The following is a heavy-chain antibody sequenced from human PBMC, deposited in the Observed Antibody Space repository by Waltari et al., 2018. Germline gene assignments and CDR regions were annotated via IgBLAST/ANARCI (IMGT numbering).Heavy chain of an antibody. D-gene: IGHD4-17*01. CDR3: ARGARRTTVTTGWWYFDL. CDR2: SNSDGSST. CDR1: GLTYGRSW. V-gene: IGHV3-74*01. Sequence: EVQLVESGGGLVQPGGSLSLSCAASGLTYGRSWLRWVRQAPGKGLVWVSRSNSDGSSTSYADSVKGRFTISKDNAKNTVYLQMNSLRAEDTAIYYCARGARRTTVTTGWWYFDLWGRGTLVTVSS. J-gene: IGHJ2*01.